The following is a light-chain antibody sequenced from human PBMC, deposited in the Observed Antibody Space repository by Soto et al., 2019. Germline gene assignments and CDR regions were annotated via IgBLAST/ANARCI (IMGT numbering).Light chain of an antibody. J-gene: IGLJ2*01. CDR3: SSSTNINTVV. CDR2: DVT. Sequence: QSVLTQPASVSGSPGQSITISCTGTSSDIGSYHSVSWYQQHPGKAPKLMIFDVTNRPSGVSSRFSGSKSGYTASLTISGLQAEDEGDYYCSSSTNINTVVFGGGTKLTVL. V-gene: IGLV2-14*03. CDR1: SSDIGSYHS.